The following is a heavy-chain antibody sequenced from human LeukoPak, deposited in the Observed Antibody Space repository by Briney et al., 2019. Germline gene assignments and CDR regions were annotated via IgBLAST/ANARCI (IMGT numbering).Heavy chain of an antibody. CDR1: GFTFSSYA. D-gene: IGHD6-19*01. J-gene: IGHJ3*02. CDR2: ISYDKSNK. V-gene: IGHV3-30-3*01. Sequence: PGRSLRLSCAASGFTFSSYAMHWVRQAPGKGLEWVALISYDKSNKYYADSVKGRFTISRDNSKNTLFVQMNGLRTEDTAVYYCARSGVQWQWLLTYDAFDIWGQGTMVTVSS. CDR3: ARSGVQWQWLLTYDAFDI.